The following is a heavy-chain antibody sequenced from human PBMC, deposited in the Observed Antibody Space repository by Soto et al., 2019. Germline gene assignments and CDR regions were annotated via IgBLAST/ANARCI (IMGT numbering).Heavy chain of an antibody. J-gene: IGHJ6*02. Sequence: EVQLVEPGGGLVKPGGSLRLSCISSGFTFRTYTMNWVRQAPGKGLEWVSGIRGFSPYTFYAESVKGRFTISRDNAKNSLYLQMNSLRAEDTAVYYCARDRGYDAHDYYYNAMDVWGQGTTVTVSS. V-gene: IGHV3-21*01. CDR1: GFTFRTYT. D-gene: IGHD3-10*01. CDR2: IRGFSPYT. CDR3: ARDRGYDAHDYYYNAMDV.